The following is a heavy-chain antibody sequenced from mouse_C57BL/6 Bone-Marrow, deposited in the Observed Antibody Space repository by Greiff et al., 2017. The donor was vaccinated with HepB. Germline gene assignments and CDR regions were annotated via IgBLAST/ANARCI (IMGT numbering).Heavy chain of an antibody. CDR2: IYPGSGST. J-gene: IGHJ1*03. V-gene: IGHV1-55*01. CDR1: GYTFTSYW. CDR3: ARGGIRDCYFDV. Sequence: QVQLKQPGAELVKPGASVKMSCKASGYTFTSYWITWVKQRPGQGLEWIGDIYPGSGSTNYNEKFKRKATLTVDTSSSTAYMQLSSLTSEDSAVYYCARGGIRDCYFDVWGTGTTVTVSS. D-gene: IGHD1-1*01.